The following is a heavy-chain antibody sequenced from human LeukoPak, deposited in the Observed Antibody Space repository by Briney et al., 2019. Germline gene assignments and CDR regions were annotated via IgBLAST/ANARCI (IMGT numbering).Heavy chain of an antibody. CDR3: ARERPGIAAAGTGAFDI. V-gene: IGHV3-9*01. Sequence: GGSLRLSCAASGFTFDDYAMHWVRQAPGKGLEWVSGISWNSGSIGYADSVKGRFTISRDNAKNSLYLQMNSLRAEDTALYYCARERPGIAAAGTGAFDIWGQGTMVTVSS. J-gene: IGHJ3*02. CDR1: GFTFDDYA. CDR2: ISWNSGSI. D-gene: IGHD6-13*01.